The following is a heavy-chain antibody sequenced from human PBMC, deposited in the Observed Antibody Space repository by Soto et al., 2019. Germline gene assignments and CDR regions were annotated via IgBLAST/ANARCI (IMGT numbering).Heavy chain of an antibody. Sequence: VKVSCKASGYTFTGSYMHWVRQAPGQGFEWMGWINPNSGGTNYAQKFQGWVTMTRDTSISTAYMELSRLRSDDTAVYYCARGRYCSGGSCYAGFDYWGQGTLVTVSS. D-gene: IGHD2-15*01. CDR3: ARGRYCSGGSCYAGFDY. CDR1: GYTFTGSY. J-gene: IGHJ4*02. CDR2: INPNSGGT. V-gene: IGHV1-2*04.